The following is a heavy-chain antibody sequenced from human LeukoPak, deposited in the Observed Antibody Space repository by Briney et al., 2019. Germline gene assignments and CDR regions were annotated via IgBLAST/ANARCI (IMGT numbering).Heavy chain of an antibody. Sequence: SETLSLTCAVYGGSFSGYSWSWIRQPPGKGLEWIGEINHSGSTNYNPSLKSRVTISVDTSKKQFSLKLISVTAADTAVYYCARGRLLMWFDPWGQGTLVTVSS. CDR1: GGSFSGYS. CDR2: INHSGST. D-gene: IGHD3-16*01. V-gene: IGHV4-34*01. J-gene: IGHJ5*02. CDR3: ARGRLLMWFDP.